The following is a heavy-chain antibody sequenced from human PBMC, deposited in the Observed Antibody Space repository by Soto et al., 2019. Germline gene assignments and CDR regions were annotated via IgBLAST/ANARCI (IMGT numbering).Heavy chain of an antibody. Sequence: QVQLVQSGAEVKKPGSSVKVSCKASGGTLSSYAISWVRQAPGQGLEWMGGIIPIFGTANYAQKFQGRVTITADESTSTAYMELSSQRSEDTAVYYCARGWSYGSAYSYYYGMDVWGQGNTVTVSS. D-gene: IGHD5-18*01. V-gene: IGHV1-69*01. CDR2: IIPIFGTA. J-gene: IGHJ6*02. CDR3: ARGWSYGSAYSYYYGMDV. CDR1: GGTLSSYA.